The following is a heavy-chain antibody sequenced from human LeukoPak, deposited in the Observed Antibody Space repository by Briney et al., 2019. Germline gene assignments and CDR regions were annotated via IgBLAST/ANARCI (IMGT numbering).Heavy chain of an antibody. Sequence: GGSLRLSCAASGFTLSNDMNWVRRAPGKGVEWVSSISTSSRYIYYKESVRGRFTISRDDAKNSLYLEMNSLRAEDTAVYYCARADCSSSTCYLRRSWFDPWGQGTLVTVSS. CDR2: ISTSSRYI. J-gene: IGHJ5*02. V-gene: IGHV3-21*01. D-gene: IGHD2-2*01. CDR1: GFTLSND. CDR3: ARADCSSSTCYLRRSWFDP.